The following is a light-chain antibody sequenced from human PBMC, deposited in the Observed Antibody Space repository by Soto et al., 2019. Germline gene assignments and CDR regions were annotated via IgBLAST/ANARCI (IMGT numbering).Light chain of an antibody. Sequence: QSALTQPASVSGSPGQSITISCTGTSSDVGSHNFVSWYQERPGKSPKLIIFEVTKRPSGVSNRFSASNSGNTASLTISVVQAEDEDDYYCCLYAGTTTWVFGGGTKLTVL. V-gene: IGLV2-23*02. J-gene: IGLJ3*02. CDR3: CLYAGTTTWV. CDR1: SSDVGSHNF. CDR2: EVT.